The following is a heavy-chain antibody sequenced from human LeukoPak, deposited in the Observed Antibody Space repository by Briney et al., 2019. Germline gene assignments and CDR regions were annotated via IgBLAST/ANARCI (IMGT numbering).Heavy chain of an antibody. Sequence: GGSLRLSCAASGFTFTNYDMNWVRQAPGKGLEWVSFISSRSTSIYYADSVKGRFTISRDNAKNSLYLQMNSLGAADTAVYYCARLAGAGSSGFDYWGQGTLVTVSS. J-gene: IGHJ4*02. V-gene: IGHV3-21*01. CDR3: ARLAGAGSSGFDY. CDR1: GFTFTNYD. D-gene: IGHD1-26*01. CDR2: ISSRSTSI.